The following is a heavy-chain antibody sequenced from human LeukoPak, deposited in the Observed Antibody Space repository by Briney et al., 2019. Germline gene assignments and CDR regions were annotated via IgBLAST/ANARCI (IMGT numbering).Heavy chain of an antibody. CDR2: IYYSGST. CDR3: ARLWDVVVPAATGWFDP. V-gene: IGHV4-39*01. D-gene: IGHD2-2*01. CDR1: GCSISSSSYY. Sequence: PSETLSLTCTVSGCSISSSSYYWGWIRQPPGKGLEWIGSIYYSGSTYYNPSLKSRVTISVDTSKNQFSLKLSSVTAADTAVYYCARLWDVVVPAATGWFDPWGQGTLVTVSS. J-gene: IGHJ5*02.